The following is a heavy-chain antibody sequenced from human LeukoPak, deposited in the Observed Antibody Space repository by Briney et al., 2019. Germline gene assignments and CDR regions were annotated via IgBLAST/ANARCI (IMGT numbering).Heavy chain of an antibody. D-gene: IGHD3-10*01. CDR2: ISYDGSNK. V-gene: IGHV3-30*04. Sequence: GRSLRLSCAASGFTFGSYAMHWVRQAPGKGLEWVAVISYDGSNKYYADSVKGRFTISRDNSKNTLYLQMNSLRAEDTAVYYCASGGFGELTDAFDIWGQGTMVTVSS. CDR1: GFTFGSYA. CDR3: ASGGFGELTDAFDI. J-gene: IGHJ3*02.